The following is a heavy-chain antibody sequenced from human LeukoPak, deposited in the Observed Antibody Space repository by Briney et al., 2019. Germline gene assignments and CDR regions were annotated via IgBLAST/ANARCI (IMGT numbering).Heavy chain of an antibody. CDR1: GGSISRSTYS. CDR2: VHYSGTT. CDR3: ARDTRVRDYYNWFDP. V-gene: IGHV4-39*07. Sequence: SETLSLTCTVSGGSISRSTYSWAWIRQSPGKGLEWIAIVHYSGTTYYNPSLKSRVTISVDTSKNQFSLKLSSVTAADTAVYYCARDTRVRDYYNWFDPWGQGTLVTVSS. D-gene: IGHD3-10*01. J-gene: IGHJ5*02.